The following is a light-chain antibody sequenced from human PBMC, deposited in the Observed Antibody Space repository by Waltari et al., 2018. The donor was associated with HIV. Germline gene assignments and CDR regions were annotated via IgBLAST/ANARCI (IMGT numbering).Light chain of an antibody. CDR2: EVS. V-gene: IGLV2-23*02. CDR3: CSYVGSSTFWV. Sequence: GSPAQSITISCTGTSSDIGSYDLVSWYQQHPGKAPKLMIYEVSKRPSGVSNRFFGSKSGNTASLTISGLQAEDEADYYCCSYVGSSTFWVFGGGTKLTVL. J-gene: IGLJ3*02. CDR1: SSDIGSYDL.